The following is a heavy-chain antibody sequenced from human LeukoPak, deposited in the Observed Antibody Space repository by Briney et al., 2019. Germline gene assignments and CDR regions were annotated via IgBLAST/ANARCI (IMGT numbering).Heavy chain of an antibody. CDR1: GGSIRNYY. CDR2: VSNSGNT. V-gene: IGHV4-59*08. J-gene: IGHJ4*02. Sequence: SETLSLTCSVSGGSIRNYYWTWIRQPPGKGLEWIGHVSNSGNTKYNPSLKSRVTISIDTSKKHFSLNLSSVSAADTAVYYCARSNWNEGAFDYWGQGTLVTVSS. CDR3: ARSNWNEGAFDY. D-gene: IGHD1-1*01.